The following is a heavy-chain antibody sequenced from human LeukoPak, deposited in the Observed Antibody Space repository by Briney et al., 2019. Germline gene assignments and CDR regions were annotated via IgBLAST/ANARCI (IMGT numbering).Heavy chain of an antibody. J-gene: IGHJ4*02. CDR1: GFTFSSYE. CDR3: ARIHPGTSCPN. Sequence: GGSLRLSCAASGFTFSSYEMNWVRQAPGKGLEWVSYISSSGSTIYYADSVKGRFTISRDNAKNSLYLQMNSLRAEDTAVYYCARIHPGTSCPNWGQGTLVTVSS. CDR2: ISSSGSTI. D-gene: IGHD1-1*01. V-gene: IGHV3-48*03.